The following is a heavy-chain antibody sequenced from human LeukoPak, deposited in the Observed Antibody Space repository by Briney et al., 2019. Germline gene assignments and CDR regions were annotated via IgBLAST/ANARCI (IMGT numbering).Heavy chain of an antibody. D-gene: IGHD2-15*01. J-gene: IGHJ2*01. V-gene: IGHV6-1*01. CDR1: GDSVSSSSAT. CDR2: TYYKSKWYN. CDR3: ARDPSGGFRWYFDL. Sequence: SQTLSLTCAISGDSVSSSSATWNWIRQSPSRGLEWQGRTYYKSKWYNDYAVSVKSRITISPDTSRNQFSLQLNSATPEDTAVYYCARDPSGGFRWYFDLWGRGTLVTVSS.